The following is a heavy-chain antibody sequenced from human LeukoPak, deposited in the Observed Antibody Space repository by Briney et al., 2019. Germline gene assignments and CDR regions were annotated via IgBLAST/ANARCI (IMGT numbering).Heavy chain of an antibody. CDR2: IYYSGST. CDR1: GGSISSYY. Sequence: SETLSLTCTVSGGSISSYYWSWIRQPPGKGLEWIGHIYYSGSTNYNPSLKSRVTISVDTSKNQFSLKLSSVTAADTAVYYCAREKYFDPPGAFDIWGQGTMVTVSS. J-gene: IGHJ3*02. CDR3: AREKYFDPPGAFDI. V-gene: IGHV4-59*01. D-gene: IGHD3-9*01.